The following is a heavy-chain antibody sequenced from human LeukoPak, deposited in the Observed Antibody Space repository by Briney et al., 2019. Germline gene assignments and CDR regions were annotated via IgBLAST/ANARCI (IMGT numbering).Heavy chain of an antibody. CDR1: GGSFSGYY. J-gene: IGHJ5*02. Sequence: SETLSLTCAVYGGSFSGYYWSWIRQPPGKGLEWIGEINHSGSTNYNPSLKSRVTISVDTSKNQFSLQLTSVTAADTAVYYCARKGGGQLVNTRRWFDPWGQGTLVTVSS. V-gene: IGHV4-34*01. CDR2: INHSGST. D-gene: IGHD6-13*01. CDR3: ARKGGGQLVNTRRWFDP.